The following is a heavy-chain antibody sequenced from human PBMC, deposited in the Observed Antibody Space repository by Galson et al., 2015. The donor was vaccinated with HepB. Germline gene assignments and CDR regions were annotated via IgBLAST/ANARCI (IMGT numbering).Heavy chain of an antibody. V-gene: IGHV5-51*01. CDR1: GYNFNHYW. J-gene: IGHJ6*02. CDR2: IYPGDSET. CDR3: ARHDGVLAGGSFGFRYYYGMDV. D-gene: IGHD3-3*02. Sequence: QSGAEVKKSGESLKISCKGSGYNFNHYWIGWVRQMPGKGLEWMAIIYPGDSETRYSPSFQGQVTISADKSIATAYLQWSSLKASDAAIYYCARHDGVLAGGSFGFRYYYGMDVGGQGTTVTVSS.